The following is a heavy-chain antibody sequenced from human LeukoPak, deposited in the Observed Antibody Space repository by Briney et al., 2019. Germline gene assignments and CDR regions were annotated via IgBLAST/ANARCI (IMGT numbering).Heavy chain of an antibody. CDR2: INHSGTT. D-gene: IGHD2-15*01. CDR1: GGSFSGNY. J-gene: IGHJ4*02. V-gene: IGHV4-34*01. Sequence: PSETLSLTCGVYGGSFSGNYWTWIRQSPGKGLEWIGEINHSGTTNYNPSVKSRVTISVDTSKNQFFLKLNSVTAADTAVYYCARGRGEVARLMDYWGQGTLVTVSS. CDR3: ARGRGEVARLMDY.